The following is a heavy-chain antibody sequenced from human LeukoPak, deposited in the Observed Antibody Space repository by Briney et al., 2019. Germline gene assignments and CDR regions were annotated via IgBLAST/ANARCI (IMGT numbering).Heavy chain of an antibody. V-gene: IGHV3-23*01. CDR2: ISDNGAAT. CDR3: AKRSCSGGARNFDY. CDR1: GFTFSSYA. J-gene: IGHJ4*02. Sequence: GGSLRLSCAGSGFTFSSYAMTWVRRAPGKGLEWVSAISDNGAATNYADSVKGRFTISRDNSRNTLYLQMNSLRAEDTAVYYCAKRSCSGGARNFDYWGQGTLVTVSS. D-gene: IGHD2-15*01.